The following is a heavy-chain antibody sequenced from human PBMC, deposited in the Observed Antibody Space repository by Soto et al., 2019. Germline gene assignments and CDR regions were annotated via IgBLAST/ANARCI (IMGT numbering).Heavy chain of an antibody. V-gene: IGHV3-23*01. Sequence: EVQLLESGGGLVQPGGSLRLSCAASGFTFSTHAMIWVRQAPGKGLNWVSTVDVGGGSTYYTDSVKGRFTVSRDNSKNTVYLQLTTLRAEDTAIYFCARDSGPAGGGACDIWGKGTMVTVSS. J-gene: IGHJ3*02. CDR3: ARDSGPAGGGACDI. CDR2: VDVGGGST. D-gene: IGHD6-25*01. CDR1: GFTFSTHA.